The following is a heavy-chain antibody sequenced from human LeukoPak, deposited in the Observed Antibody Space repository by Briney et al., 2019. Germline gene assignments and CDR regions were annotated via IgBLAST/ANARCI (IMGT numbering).Heavy chain of an antibody. CDR3: ARGRTYYYDTSGYYPSIFYGMDV. V-gene: IGHV4-34*01. CDR2: INHGEST. Sequence: PSETLSLTCAVSGGSFSGYYWYWIRQPPGKGLEWIGEINHGESTNYNPSLKSRATLSVDTSKNQFSLKLTSVTAADTAVYYCARGRTYYYDTSGYYPSIFYGMDVWGQGTTVIVSS. CDR1: GGSFSGYY. J-gene: IGHJ6*02. D-gene: IGHD3-22*01.